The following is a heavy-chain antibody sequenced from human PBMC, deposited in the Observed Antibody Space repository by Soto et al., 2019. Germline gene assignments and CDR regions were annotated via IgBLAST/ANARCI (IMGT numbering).Heavy chain of an antibody. Sequence: PGGSLRLSCAASGFTFSTFAMSWVRQAPGKGLEWVSAISASGGSTYYADSVKGRFTISRDNSNSPLYLQMNSLRVEDTAVYYCAKDPRVSFDPWGQGTLVTAPQ. J-gene: IGHJ5*02. V-gene: IGHV3-23*01. CDR1: GFTFSTFA. CDR3: AKDPRVSFDP. CDR2: ISASGGST.